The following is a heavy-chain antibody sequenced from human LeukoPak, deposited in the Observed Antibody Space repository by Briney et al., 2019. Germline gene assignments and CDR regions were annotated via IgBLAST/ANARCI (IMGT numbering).Heavy chain of an antibody. J-gene: IGHJ4*02. CDR1: GFTFSSYA. CDR3: ARDDTVYFDY. V-gene: IGHV3-30-3*01. CDR2: ISYDGSNK. Sequence: AGGSLRLSCAASGFTFSSYAMHWVRQAPGKGLEWVAVISYDGSNKYYADSVKGRFTISRDNSKNTLYLQMNSLRAEDTAVYYCARDDTVYFDYWGQGTLVTVSS. D-gene: IGHD2-2*02.